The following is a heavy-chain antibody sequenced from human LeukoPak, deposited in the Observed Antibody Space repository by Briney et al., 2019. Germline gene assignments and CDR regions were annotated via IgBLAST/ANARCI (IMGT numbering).Heavy chain of an antibody. CDR2: VNARGENI. J-gene: IGHJ4*02. V-gene: IGHV3-48*03. CDR3: VRGGRGRDDYFDY. D-gene: IGHD3-10*01. Sequence: GGSLRLSCAASGYTFPTYCLNWVRQSPGKGLEWISYVNARGENIHYAASVTGRFTISRDDAEKSVYLQMNSLRVEDTAVYYCVRGGRGRDDYFDYWGQGTQVTVSS. CDR1: GYTFPTYC.